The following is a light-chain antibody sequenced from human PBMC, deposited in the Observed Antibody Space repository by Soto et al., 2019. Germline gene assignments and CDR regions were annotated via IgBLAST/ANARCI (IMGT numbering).Light chain of an antibody. CDR3: SSYTSKSSLI. CDR1: SSDVGGYNY. Sequence: QSALTQPRSVSGSPGQSVTISCTGTSSDVGGYNYVSWYQQHPGKAPKLIIYEVRNRPSGISFRFSGSKSGNTASLTISGLQAEDEADYYCSSYTSKSSLIFGGGTKVTVL. J-gene: IGLJ2*01. V-gene: IGLV2-14*01. CDR2: EVR.